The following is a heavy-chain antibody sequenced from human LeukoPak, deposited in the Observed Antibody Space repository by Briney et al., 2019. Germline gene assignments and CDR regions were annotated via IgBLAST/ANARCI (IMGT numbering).Heavy chain of an antibody. CDR2: IWYDGSNK. J-gene: IGHJ5*02. D-gene: IGHD4-11*01. V-gene: IGHV3-33*01. Sequence: GGSLRLSCAASGFTFSSYGMHWVRQAPGKGLEWVAVIWYDGSNKYYADSVKGRFTISRDNSKNTLCLQMNSLRAEDTAVYYCARDTDSNAMDSWGQGTLVTVSS. CDR3: ARDTDSNAMDS. CDR1: GFTFSSYG.